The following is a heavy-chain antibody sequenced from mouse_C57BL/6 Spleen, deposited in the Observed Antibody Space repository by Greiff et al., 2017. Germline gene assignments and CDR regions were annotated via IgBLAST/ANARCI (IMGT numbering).Heavy chain of an antibody. V-gene: IGHV1-69*01. CDR2: IDPSDSDT. D-gene: IGHD2-14*01. Sequence: VQLQQPGAELVMPGASVKLSCKASGYTFSSYWMHWVKQRPGQGLEWIGVIDPSDSDTHYNQKFKGKSTLTVDKSSSTAYMQLSSLTSEDSAVYYCARWVLDLFYFDYWGQGTTLTVSS. CDR3: ARWVLDLFYFDY. CDR1: GYTFSSYW. J-gene: IGHJ2*01.